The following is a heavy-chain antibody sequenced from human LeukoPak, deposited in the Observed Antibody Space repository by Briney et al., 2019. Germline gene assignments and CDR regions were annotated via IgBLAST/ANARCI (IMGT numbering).Heavy chain of an antibody. CDR3: ATLPHDYGDPGPRYYYYYMDV. D-gene: IGHD4-17*01. Sequence: GGSLRLSCAASGFTFDDYGMSWVHQAPGKGLEWVSGINWNGGSTGYADSVKGRFTISRDNAKNSLYLQMNSLRAEDTALYYCATLPHDYGDPGPRYYYYYMDVWGKGTTVTVSS. CDR1: GFTFDDYG. J-gene: IGHJ6*03. CDR2: INWNGGST. V-gene: IGHV3-20*04.